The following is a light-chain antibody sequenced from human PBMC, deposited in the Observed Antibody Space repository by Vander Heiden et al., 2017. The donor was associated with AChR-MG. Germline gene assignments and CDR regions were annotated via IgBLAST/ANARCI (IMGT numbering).Light chain of an antibody. V-gene: IGKV1-39*01. CDR3: QQSYGTPRT. CDR1: QSISTY. CDR2: GAS. J-gene: IGKJ1*01. Sequence: DIQMTQSPSSLSASIVDRVTITCRASQSISTYLNWYQQKPGKAPKVLIYGASSLQSGVPSRFSGSGSGTDFILTISRLQPEDFATYYCQQSYGTPRTFGQGTKVEVK.